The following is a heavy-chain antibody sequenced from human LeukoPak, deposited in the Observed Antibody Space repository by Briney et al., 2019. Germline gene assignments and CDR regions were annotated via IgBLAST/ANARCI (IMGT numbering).Heavy chain of an antibody. Sequence: PSETLSLTCAVYGGSFSGYYWSWFRQPPGKHLEWIGDINHSGITNYSPSLKSRLSISVDTSKNQFSLKLSSVTAADTAVYYCAKDNYYYMDVWGKGTTVTVSS. CDR1: GGSFSGYY. CDR2: INHSGIT. J-gene: IGHJ6*03. CDR3: AKDNYYYMDV. V-gene: IGHV4-34*01.